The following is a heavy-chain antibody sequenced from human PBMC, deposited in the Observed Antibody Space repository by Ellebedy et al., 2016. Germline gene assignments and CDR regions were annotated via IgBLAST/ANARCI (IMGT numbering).Heavy chain of an antibody. J-gene: IGHJ6*02. CDR2: ISGYKNYT. D-gene: IGHD6-19*01. CDR3: ARDRLILVAGTLPSYTYYGMDV. Sequence: ASVKVSXXASGYVFSKFGLSWVRQAPGQGLEWMGWISGYKNYTNFAEKFEGRVTLTTDISTTTAYMELRRLTSDDTAVYYCARDRLILVAGTLPSYTYYGMDVWGQGTTVTVSS. V-gene: IGHV1-18*01. CDR1: GYVFSKFG.